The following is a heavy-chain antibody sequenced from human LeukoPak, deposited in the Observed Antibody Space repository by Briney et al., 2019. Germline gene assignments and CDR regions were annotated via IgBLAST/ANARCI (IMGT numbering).Heavy chain of an antibody. J-gene: IGHJ4*02. Sequence: PGGSLRLSCAAYGFTFSSYAMHWVRQAPGKGLEWVAVISYDGSNKYYADSVKGRFTISRDNSKNTLYLQMNSLRAEDTAVYYCARPFGAYYYDRSGYYNYWGQGTLVTVSS. V-gene: IGHV3-30-3*01. D-gene: IGHD3-22*01. CDR3: ARPFGAYYYDRSGYYNY. CDR1: GFTFSSYA. CDR2: ISYDGSNK.